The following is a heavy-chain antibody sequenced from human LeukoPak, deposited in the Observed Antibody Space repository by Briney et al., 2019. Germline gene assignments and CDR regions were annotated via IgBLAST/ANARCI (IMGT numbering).Heavy chain of an antibody. Sequence: GGSLRLSCAAFGLTFNNYAMTWVRQAPGKGLEWVSVISGSGENTYSADSVKGRFTISRDNFKNTLYLQMNSLRAEDTALYYCATGQHCAGDCFDHWGQGALVTVSS. CDR3: ATGQHCAGDCFDH. D-gene: IGHD2-21*01. CDR2: ISGSGENT. V-gene: IGHV3-23*01. J-gene: IGHJ4*02. CDR1: GLTFNNYA.